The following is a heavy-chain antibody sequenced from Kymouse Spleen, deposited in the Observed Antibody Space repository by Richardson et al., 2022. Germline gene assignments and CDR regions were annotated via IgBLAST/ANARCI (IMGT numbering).Heavy chain of an antibody. V-gene: IGHV4-59*01. J-gene: IGHJ4*02. CDR3: ARGREPYFDY. D-gene: IGHD1-14*01. CDR2: IYYSGST. CDR1: GGSISSYY. Sequence: QVQLQESGPGLVKPSETLSLTCTVSGGSISSYYWSWIRQPPGKGLEWIGYIYYSGSTNYNPSLKSRVTISVDTSKNQFSLKLSSVTAADTAVYYCARGREPYFDYWGQGTLVTVSS.